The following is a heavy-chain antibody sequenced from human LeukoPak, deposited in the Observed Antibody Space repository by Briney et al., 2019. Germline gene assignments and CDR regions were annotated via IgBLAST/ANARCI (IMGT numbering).Heavy chain of an antibody. CDR2: IKQDGSEK. CDR3: AKDAQPRSRWFDP. V-gene: IGHV3-7*03. Sequence: GGSLRLSCAASGFIFKDYWMIWVRQAPGKGLEWAANIKQDGSEKYYVDSVKGRFTISRDNAKNSLYLQMNTLRAEDTAMYYCAKDAQPRSRWFDPWGQGTLVTVSS. D-gene: IGHD3-16*01. CDR1: GFIFKDYW. J-gene: IGHJ5*02.